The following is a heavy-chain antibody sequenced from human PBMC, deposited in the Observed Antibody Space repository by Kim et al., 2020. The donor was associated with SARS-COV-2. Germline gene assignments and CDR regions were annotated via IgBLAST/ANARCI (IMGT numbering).Heavy chain of an antibody. J-gene: IGHJ5*02. CDR1: GGSISSGGYY. Sequence: SETLSLTCTVSGGSISSGGYYWSWIRQHPGKGLEWIGYIYYSGSTYYNPSLKSRVTISVDTSKNQFSLKLSSVTAADTAVYYCASGVTWFGEPVNWFDPWGQGTLVTVSS. CDR3: ASGVTWFGEPVNWFDP. CDR2: IYYSGST. D-gene: IGHD3-10*01. V-gene: IGHV4-31*03.